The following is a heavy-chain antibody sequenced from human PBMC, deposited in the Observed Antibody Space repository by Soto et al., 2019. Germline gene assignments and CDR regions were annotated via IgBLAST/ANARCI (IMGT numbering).Heavy chain of an antibody. Sequence: GASVKLSCKASGYTFTSYGINWVRQAPGQGLEWMGWISAYNGDTNYAQNLQGRVTMTTDTSTNTAYMELRSLRSDDTAMYYCARRLYDLLTGYYKPNYYYAMDVWGQGTTVTVSS. D-gene: IGHD3-9*01. CDR1: GYTFTSYG. CDR2: ISAYNGDT. CDR3: ARRLYDLLTGYYKPNYYYAMDV. V-gene: IGHV1-18*01. J-gene: IGHJ6*02.